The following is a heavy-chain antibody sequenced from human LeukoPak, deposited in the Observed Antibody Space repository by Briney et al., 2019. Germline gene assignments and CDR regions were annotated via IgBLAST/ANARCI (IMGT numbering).Heavy chain of an antibody. CDR1: GGSISSSNW. D-gene: IGHD3-10*01. CDR3: ARDSGTTGEVKFDP. CDR2: IFHSGST. V-gene: IGHV4-4*02. Sequence: SETLSLTCAVSGGSISSSNWWSWVRQPPGQGLEWIGEIFHSGSTNYKPSLKSRVTISVDTSKNQFSLKLSSVTAADTAVYYCARDSGTTGEVKFDPWGQGTLVTVSS. J-gene: IGHJ5*02.